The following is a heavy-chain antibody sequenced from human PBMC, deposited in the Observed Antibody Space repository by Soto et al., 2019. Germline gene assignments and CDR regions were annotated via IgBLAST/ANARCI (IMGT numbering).Heavy chain of an antibody. D-gene: IGHD6-19*01. V-gene: IGHV3-11*01. CDR2: ISSSGSTI. Sequence: SLRLSCAASGFTFSNYYISWIHQAPGKGLEWVSYISSSGSTIYYADSVKGRFTISRDNAKNSLYLQMNSLRAEETAVYYCAKGLVAGKPDYYHGMDVWGQGTTVTVSS. CDR1: GFTFSNYY. J-gene: IGHJ6*02. CDR3: AKGLVAGKPDYYHGMDV.